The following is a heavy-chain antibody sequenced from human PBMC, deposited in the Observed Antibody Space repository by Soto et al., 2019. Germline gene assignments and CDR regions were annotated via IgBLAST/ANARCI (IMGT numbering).Heavy chain of an antibody. CDR2: IYYSGST. CDR1: GGSISSGGYY. D-gene: IGHD3-22*01. CDR3: ARADNYYDSSGERAGYGMDV. J-gene: IGHJ6*02. V-gene: IGHV4-31*03. Sequence: SETLSLTCTVSGGSISSGGYYWSWIRQHPGKGLEWIGYIYYSGSTYYNPSLKSRVTISVDTSKNQFSLKLSSVTAADTAVYYCARADNYYDSSGERAGYGMDVWGQGTTVTVSS.